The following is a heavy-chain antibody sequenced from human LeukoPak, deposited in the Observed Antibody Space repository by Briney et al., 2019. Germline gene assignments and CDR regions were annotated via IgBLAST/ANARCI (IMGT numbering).Heavy chain of an antibody. D-gene: IGHD1-1*01. Sequence: PSETLSLTCTVSGGSISSYYWSWIRQPAGKGLEWIGRIYTSGSTNYNPSHKSRVTMSVDTSKNQFSLKLSSVTAADTAVYYCARAPTTINWTYYYYYYMDVWGKGTTVTVSS. V-gene: IGHV4-4*07. CDR1: GGSISSYY. CDR3: ARAPTTINWTYYYYYYMDV. CDR2: IYTSGST. J-gene: IGHJ6*03.